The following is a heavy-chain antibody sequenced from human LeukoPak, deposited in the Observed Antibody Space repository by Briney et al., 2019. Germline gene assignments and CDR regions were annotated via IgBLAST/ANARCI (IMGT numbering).Heavy chain of an antibody. J-gene: IGHJ6*02. CDR1: GYTFTSYA. Sequence: GASVKVSCKASGYTFTSYAMHWVRQAPGQRLEWMGWINAGNGNTKYSQKFQGRVTITRDTSTSTAYMELSSLRSEDTAVYYCARETPGWGFGYYYGMDVWGQGTTVTVSS. V-gene: IGHV1-3*01. CDR3: ARETPGWGFGYYYGMDV. CDR2: INAGNGNT. D-gene: IGHD3-16*01.